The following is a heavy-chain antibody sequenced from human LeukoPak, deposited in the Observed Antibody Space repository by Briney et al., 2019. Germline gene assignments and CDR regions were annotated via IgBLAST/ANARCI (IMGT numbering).Heavy chain of an antibody. D-gene: IGHD3-9*01. V-gene: IGHV4-61*05. Sequence: SETLSLTCTVSGGSISSSGYYWGWIRQPPGKGLEWIGYIYYSGSTNYNPSLKSRVTISVDTSKNQFSLKLSSVTAADTAVYYCARTVLRYFDWPAHYYYYMDVWGKGTTVTISS. CDR2: IYYSGST. CDR3: ARTVLRYFDWPAHYYYYMDV. J-gene: IGHJ6*03. CDR1: GGSISSSGYY.